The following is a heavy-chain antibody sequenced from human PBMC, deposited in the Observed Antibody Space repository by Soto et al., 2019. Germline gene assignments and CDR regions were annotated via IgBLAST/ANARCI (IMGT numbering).Heavy chain of an antibody. Sequence: QPGGSLRLSCAASGFTFSSYWMHWVRQAPGKGLVWVSRINSDGSSTSYADSVKGRFTISRDNAKNTLYLQMNSLRAEDTAVYFCARGKREALRSLEWSSEYGMDVWCQGTTLTVSS. V-gene: IGHV3-74*01. CDR1: GFTFSSYW. CDR2: INSDGSST. CDR3: ARGKREALRSLEWSSEYGMDV. D-gene: IGHD3-3*01. J-gene: IGHJ6*02.